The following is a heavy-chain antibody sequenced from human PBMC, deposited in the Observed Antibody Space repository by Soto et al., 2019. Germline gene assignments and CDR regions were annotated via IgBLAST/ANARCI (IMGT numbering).Heavy chain of an antibody. Sequence: PSQTLSLTCAISGDSVSSNSAAWNRIRQSPSRGLEWLGRTYYRSKWYNDYAVSVKSRITINPDASKNQFSLQLNSVTPEDTAVYYCARAGANYYYYGMDVWGQGTTVTVSS. D-gene: IGHD3-10*01. V-gene: IGHV6-1*01. CDR3: ARAGANYYYYGMDV. CDR1: GDSVSSNSAA. CDR2: TYYRSKWYN. J-gene: IGHJ6*02.